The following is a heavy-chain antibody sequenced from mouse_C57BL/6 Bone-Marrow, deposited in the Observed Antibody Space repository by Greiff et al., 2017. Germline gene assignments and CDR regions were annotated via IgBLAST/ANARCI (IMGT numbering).Heavy chain of an antibody. J-gene: IGHJ2*01. V-gene: IGHV1-22*01. D-gene: IGHD1-1*01. Sequence: VQLKESGPELVKPGASVKMSCKASGYTFTDYNMHWVKQSHGKSLEWIGYINPNNGGTSYNQKFKGQATLTVNKSSSTAYMELRSLTSEDSAVYYCARSVTTVVARFPYFDYWGQGTTLTVSS. CDR2: INPNNGGT. CDR1: GYTFTDYN. CDR3: ARSVTTVVARFPYFDY.